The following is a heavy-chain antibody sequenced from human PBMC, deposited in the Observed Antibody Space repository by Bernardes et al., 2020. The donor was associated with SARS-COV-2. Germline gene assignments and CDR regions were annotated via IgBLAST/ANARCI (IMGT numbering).Heavy chain of an antibody. CDR2: ISYDGSNK. V-gene: IGHV3-30*18. D-gene: IGHD3-9*01. J-gene: IGHJ6*02. CDR1: GFTFSSYG. Sequence: LRLSCAASGFTFSSYGMHWVRQAPGKGLEWVAVISYDGSNKYYADSVKGRFTISRDNSKNTLYLQMNSLRAEDTAVYYCAKDRLYYEILTGYYPSEYYYYYYGMDVWGQGTTVTVSS. CDR3: AKDRLYYEILTGYYPSEYYYYYYGMDV.